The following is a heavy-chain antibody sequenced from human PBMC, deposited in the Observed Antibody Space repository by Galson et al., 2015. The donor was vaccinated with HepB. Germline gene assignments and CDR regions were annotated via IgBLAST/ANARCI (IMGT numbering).Heavy chain of an antibody. CDR2: ISDSATTT. CDR1: GFTFSNYA. CDR3: AKDGRQNNGFGALDI. J-gene: IGHJ3*02. V-gene: IGHV3-23*01. D-gene: IGHD1/OR15-1a*01. Sequence: SLRLSCAASGFTFSNYAMSWVRQAPGKGLEWVSSISDSATTTYYADSVKGRFTISRDNSKNTLYLQMNSLRAEDTAVYYCAKDGRQNNGFGALDIWGQGTVVTVSS.